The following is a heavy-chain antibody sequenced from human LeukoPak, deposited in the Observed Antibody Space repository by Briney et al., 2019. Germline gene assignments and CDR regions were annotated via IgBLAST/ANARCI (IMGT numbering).Heavy chain of an antibody. CDR2: ITWDGGSI. D-gene: IGHD1-26*01. CDR3: AKDWQWKLLTGAFNV. Sequence: GGSLRLSCVASGFTFDDYGMSWVRRAPGKGLEWVSGITWDGGSIGYADSVKGRFTISRDNSRNTLYLQMNSLREEDTAVYYCAKDWQWKLLTGAFNVWGQGTVVTVS. CDR1: GFTFDDYG. J-gene: IGHJ3*01. V-gene: IGHV3-20*04.